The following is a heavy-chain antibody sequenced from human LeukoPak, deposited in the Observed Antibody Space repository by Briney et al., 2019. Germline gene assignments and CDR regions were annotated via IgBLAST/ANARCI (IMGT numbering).Heavy chain of an antibody. V-gene: IGHV3-23*01. D-gene: IGHD4-17*01. CDR3: AKKDYGDYPHRSGAFDI. J-gene: IGHJ3*02. Sequence: PGGSLRLSCAAAAFSLITNSMSWGRRQPGGGGEWGLAISVSGGSTSYADSVKRRFTISRDNSKNTLYLQMNSLRAEDTAVYYCAKKDYGDYPHRSGAFDIWGQGTMVTVPS. CDR2: ISVSGGST. CDR1: AFSLITNS.